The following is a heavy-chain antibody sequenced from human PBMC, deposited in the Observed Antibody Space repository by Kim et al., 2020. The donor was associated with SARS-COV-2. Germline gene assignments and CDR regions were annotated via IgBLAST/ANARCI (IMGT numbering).Heavy chain of an antibody. CDR2: INPNSGGT. Sequence: ASVKVSCKASGYTFTGYYMHWVRQAPGQGLEWMGWINPNSGGTNYAQKFQGWVTMTRDTSISTAYMELSRLRSDDTAVYYCARVRSMVRGVGGDAFDIWGQGTMVTVSS. J-gene: IGHJ3*02. V-gene: IGHV1-2*04. CDR3: ARVRSMVRGVGGDAFDI. D-gene: IGHD3-10*01. CDR1: GYTFTGYY.